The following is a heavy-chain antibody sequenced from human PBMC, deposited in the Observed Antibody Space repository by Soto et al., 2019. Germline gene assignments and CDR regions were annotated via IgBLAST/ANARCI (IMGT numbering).Heavy chain of an antibody. CDR2: IVADGSST. D-gene: IGHD2-8*01. J-gene: IGHJ4*02. Sequence: EVQLVEFGGGLDQPGGSLRLSCAASGSTFSTYWMDWVRQAPGKGLVWVSRIVADGSSTSYADSVKGRFTISRDNAKSTLYLQMNTLRAEDTAVYYCATGPPVAGVYWGQGTLVTVSS. CDR3: ATGPPVAGVY. V-gene: IGHV3-74*01. CDR1: GSTFSTYW.